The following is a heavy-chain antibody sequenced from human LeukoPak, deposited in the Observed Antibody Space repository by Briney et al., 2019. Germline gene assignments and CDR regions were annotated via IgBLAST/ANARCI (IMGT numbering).Heavy chain of an antibody. CDR3: ARVLDYYGSGTFGFDY. CDR2: IYHSGSI. CDR1: GYSIRTGYY. J-gene: IGHJ4*02. Sequence: PSETLSLTCTVSGYSIRTGYYWGWIRQPPGKGLEWIGSIYHSGSIFYNPSLKSRVTISVDTSKNQFSLNLSSVTAADTAVYYCARVLDYYGSGTFGFDYWGQGTLVTVSS. V-gene: IGHV4-38-2*02. D-gene: IGHD3-10*01.